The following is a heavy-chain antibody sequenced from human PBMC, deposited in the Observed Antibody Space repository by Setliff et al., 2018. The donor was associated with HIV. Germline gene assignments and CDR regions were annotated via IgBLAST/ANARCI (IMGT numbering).Heavy chain of an antibody. CDR3: ASPYFVVY. D-gene: IGHD2-21*01. CDR1: GFTFSSYW. Sequence: PGGSLRLSCAASGFTFSSYWMNWVRQAPGKGLEWVANIKQDGREKYYVDPVKGRFTISRDNAKNSLYLQMNSLRAEDTAVYYCASPYFVVYWGQGTLVTVSS. CDR2: IKQDGREK. V-gene: IGHV3-7*01. J-gene: IGHJ4*02.